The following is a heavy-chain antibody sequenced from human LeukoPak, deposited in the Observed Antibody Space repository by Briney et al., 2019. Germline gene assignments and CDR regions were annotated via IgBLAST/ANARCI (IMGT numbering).Heavy chain of an antibody. CDR2: ISGSGGST. D-gene: IGHD6-19*01. J-gene: IGHJ4*02. V-gene: IGHV3-23*01. CDR1: GFTFYSYA. CDR3: AKRGVQQWLVDWYFDY. Sequence: GGSLRLSGAASGFTFYSYAMSWVRQAPGKGLEWVSGISGSGGSTFYAESVKGRFTISRDDSKLYLQMNSLRAEDTAVYYCAKRGVQQWLVDWYFDYWGQGTLVTVSS.